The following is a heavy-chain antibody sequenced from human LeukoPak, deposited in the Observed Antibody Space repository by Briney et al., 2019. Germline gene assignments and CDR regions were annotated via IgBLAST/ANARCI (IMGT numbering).Heavy chain of an antibody. V-gene: IGHV5-51*01. J-gene: IGHJ6*02. CDR1: GYTFYHYW. Sequence: GESLKISCEGSGYTFYHYWVGWVRQMPGKGLEWMGIIYPGDSDTRYSPSFQGQVTISADKSISTAYLQWSSLKASDTAMYYCARHGRWELLPTDGGYYYYGMDVWGQGTTVTVSS. CDR2: IYPGDSDT. CDR3: ARHGRWELLPTDGGYYYYGMDV. D-gene: IGHD1-26*01.